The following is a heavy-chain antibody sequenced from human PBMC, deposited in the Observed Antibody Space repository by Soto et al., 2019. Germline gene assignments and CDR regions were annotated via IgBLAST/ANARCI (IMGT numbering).Heavy chain of an antibody. D-gene: IGHD5-18*01. Sequence: EVQLLESGGGLVQPGGSLRLSCAASGFTFSSYAMNWVRQAPGKGLERVSGIRGSGGSTYYADSVKGRFTISRDNSKNTLDLQMNSLRDEDTAVYYCAKVSIEVGYSYGFPSDYWGKGTLVTVSS. J-gene: IGHJ4*02. CDR1: GFTFSSYA. CDR2: IRGSGGST. V-gene: IGHV3-23*01. CDR3: AKVSIEVGYSYGFPSDY.